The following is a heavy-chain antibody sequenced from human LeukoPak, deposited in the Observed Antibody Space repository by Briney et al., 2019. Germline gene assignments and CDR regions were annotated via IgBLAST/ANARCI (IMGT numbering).Heavy chain of an antibody. CDR3: ARHGSSWSLYYYMDV. J-gene: IGHJ6*03. CDR1: GYSFTNYW. Sequence: GESRKISCKGSGYSFTNYWIGWVRQMPGKGLKWMGIIYPGDSDARYSPSFQGQVTISADKSISTAYLQWSSLKASDTAMYYCARHGSSWSLYYYMDVWGKGTTVTVSS. D-gene: IGHD6-13*01. V-gene: IGHV5-51*01. CDR2: IYPGDSDA.